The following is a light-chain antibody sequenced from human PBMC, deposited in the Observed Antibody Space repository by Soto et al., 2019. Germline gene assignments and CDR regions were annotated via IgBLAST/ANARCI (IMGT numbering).Light chain of an antibody. V-gene: IGKV3-11*01. Sequence: EIVLTQSPATLSLSPGERATLSCRASQSVSSYLAWYQQKPGQAPILLIYDEFNRATGIPARFSGSGSGTDFNLNINSLEPEDFAVYYCQQRGTWPPTCGQGTKLEIK. CDR1: QSVSSY. J-gene: IGKJ2*01. CDR2: DEF. CDR3: QQRGTWPPT.